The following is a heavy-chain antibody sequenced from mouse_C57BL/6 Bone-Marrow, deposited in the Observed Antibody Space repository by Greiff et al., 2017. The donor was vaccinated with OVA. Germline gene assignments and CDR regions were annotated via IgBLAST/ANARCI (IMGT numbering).Heavy chain of an antibody. J-gene: IGHJ2*01. D-gene: IGHD2-4*01. Sequence: VQLQQSGAELVKPGASVKMSCKASGYTFTSYWITWVQQRPGQGLEWIGDIYPGSGSTNYNEKFKSKATMTVDTTSSTAYMQLSSLTSEDSAVYYCARRVYYEYYFDFWGQGTTLTVSS. CDR1: GYTFTSYW. CDR2: IYPGSGST. V-gene: IGHV1-55*01. CDR3: ARRVYYEYYFDF.